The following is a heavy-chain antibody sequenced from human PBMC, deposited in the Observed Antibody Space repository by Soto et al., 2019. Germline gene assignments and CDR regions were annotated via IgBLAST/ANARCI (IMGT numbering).Heavy chain of an antibody. D-gene: IGHD6-6*01. J-gene: IGHJ6*02. CDR2: ISYDGSNK. CDR3: AKDKTFGAEYSTPYYYYGMDV. Sequence: GGSLRLSCAASGFTFSSYGMHWVRQAPGKGLEWVAVISYDGSNKYYADSVKGRFTISRDNSKNTLYLQMNSLRAEDTAVYYCAKDKTFGAEYSTPYYYYGMDVWGQGTTVTVSS. V-gene: IGHV3-30*18. CDR1: GFTFSSYG.